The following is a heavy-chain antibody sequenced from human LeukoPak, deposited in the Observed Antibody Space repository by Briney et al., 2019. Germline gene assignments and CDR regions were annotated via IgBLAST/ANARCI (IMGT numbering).Heavy chain of an antibody. CDR3: ARTVGTTTDYYGMDV. J-gene: IGHJ6*02. CDR2: IIPILGTA. D-gene: IGHD5-12*01. V-gene: IGHV1-69*04. CDR1: GGTFSSYA. Sequence: SVKVSCKASGGTFSSYAISWVRQAPGQGLEWMGRIIPILGTANYAQKFQGRVTITADKSTSTAYMELSSLRSEDTAVYYCARTVGTTTDYYGMDVWGQGTTVTVSS.